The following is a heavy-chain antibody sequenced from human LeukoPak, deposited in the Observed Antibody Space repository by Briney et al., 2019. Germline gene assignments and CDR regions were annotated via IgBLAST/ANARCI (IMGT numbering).Heavy chain of an antibody. Sequence: ASVKVSCKASGGTFSSYAISWVRQAPGQGLEWMGIINPSGGSASYAQKFQGRVTMTRDMSTSTVYMELSSLRSEDTAVYYCARERRAAAGTGFDPWGQGTLVTVSS. CDR2: INPSGGSA. D-gene: IGHD6-13*01. V-gene: IGHV1-46*01. CDR1: GGTFSSYA. J-gene: IGHJ5*02. CDR3: ARERRAAAGTGFDP.